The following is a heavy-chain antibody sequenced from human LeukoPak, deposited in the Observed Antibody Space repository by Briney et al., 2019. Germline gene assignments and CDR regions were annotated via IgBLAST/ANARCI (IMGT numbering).Heavy chain of an antibody. V-gene: IGHV4-4*07. CDR3: ARSGYDILTGYYEDY. CDR2: IYTSGST. CDR1: GGSISSYY. J-gene: IGHJ4*02. D-gene: IGHD3-9*01. Sequence: PSETLSLTCTVSGGSISSYYWSWIRHPAGKGLELIGRIYTSGSTNYNPSLKSRVTMSVDTSKNQFSLKLSSVTAADTAVYYCARSGYDILTGYYEDYWGQGTLVTVSS.